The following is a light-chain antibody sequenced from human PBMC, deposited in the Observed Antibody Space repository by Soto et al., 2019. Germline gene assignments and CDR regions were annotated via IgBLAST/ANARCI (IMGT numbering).Light chain of an antibody. V-gene: IGLV2-23*01. J-gene: IGLJ1*01. CDR2: EGS. CDR3: CSYAGSSTVV. Sequence: QSALTQPASVSGSPGQSITISCTGTSSDVGSYNLVSWYQQHPGKAPKLMIYEGSKRPSGVSNRFSGYKSGNTASLTISGLQAEDESDYYCCSYAGSSTVVFGTGTKLTVL. CDR1: SSDVGSYNL.